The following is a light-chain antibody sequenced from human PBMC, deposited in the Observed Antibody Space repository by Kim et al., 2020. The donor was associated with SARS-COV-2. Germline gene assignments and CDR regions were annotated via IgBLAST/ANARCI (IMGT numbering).Light chain of an antibody. V-gene: IGLV2-23*03. J-gene: IGLJ1*01. Sequence: QSITISCTGTGSDVGSYNLVSWYQQHPGKAPKLMIYEGSERPSGVSKRFSGSKSGNTASLTISGLQAEDEADYYCCSYAGSSAFYVFGPGTKVTVL. CDR2: EGS. CDR3: CSYAGSSAFYV. CDR1: GSDVGSYNL.